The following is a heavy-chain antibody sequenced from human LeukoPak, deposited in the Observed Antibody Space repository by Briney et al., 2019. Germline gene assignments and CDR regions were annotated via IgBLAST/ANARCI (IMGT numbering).Heavy chain of an antibody. V-gene: IGHV3-23*01. CDR1: GFTFSSCA. CDR3: AKGHYWQWLGPQDY. CDR2: ISGSGGST. D-gene: IGHD6-19*01. J-gene: IGHJ4*02. Sequence: AGGSLRLSCAASGFTFSSCAMSWVRQAPGKGLEWVSAISGSGGSTYYADSVKGRFTISRDNSKNTLYLQMNSLRAEDTAVYYCAKGHYWQWLGPQDYWGQGTLVTVSA.